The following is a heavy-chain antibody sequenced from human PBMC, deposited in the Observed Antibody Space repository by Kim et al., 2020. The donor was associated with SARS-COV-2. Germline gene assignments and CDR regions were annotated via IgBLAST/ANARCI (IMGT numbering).Heavy chain of an antibody. J-gene: IGHJ6*02. Sequence: YADSVKGRFTISRDKSKNPLYLQMNRLRAEDTAVYYCVRSIAGSYYYGIDVWGQVTTVTVSS. CDR3: VRSIAGSYYYGIDV. D-gene: IGHD6-6*01. V-gene: IGHV3-30*01.